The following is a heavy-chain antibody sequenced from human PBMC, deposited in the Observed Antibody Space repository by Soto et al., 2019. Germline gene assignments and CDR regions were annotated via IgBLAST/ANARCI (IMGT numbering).Heavy chain of an antibody. D-gene: IGHD3-3*01. J-gene: IGHJ2*01. Sequence: EVQLLESGGGLVQPGGSLRLSCAASGFTFSSYAMSWVRQAPGKGLEWVSAISGSTIYYADSVKGRFTISRDNAKNSLYLQMNSLRAEDTAVYYCARAEWLPTYWYFDLWGRGTLVTVSS. CDR2: ISGSTI. V-gene: IGHV3-23*01. CDR3: ARAEWLPTYWYFDL. CDR1: GFTFSSYA.